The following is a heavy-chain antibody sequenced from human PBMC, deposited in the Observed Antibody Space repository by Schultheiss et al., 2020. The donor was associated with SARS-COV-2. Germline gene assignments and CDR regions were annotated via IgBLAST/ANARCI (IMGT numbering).Heavy chain of an antibody. J-gene: IGHJ4*02. CDR1: GFTFSSYS. V-gene: IGHV3-21*04. CDR3: AKEGDYDYVWGSYLFDY. Sequence: GGSLRLSCAASGFTFSSYSMNWVRQAPGKGLEWVSSISSSSSYISYADSVKGRFTISRDNAKNSLYLQMNSLRAEDTAVYYCAKEGDYDYVWGSYLFDYWGQGTLVTVSS. D-gene: IGHD3-16*01. CDR2: ISSSSSYI.